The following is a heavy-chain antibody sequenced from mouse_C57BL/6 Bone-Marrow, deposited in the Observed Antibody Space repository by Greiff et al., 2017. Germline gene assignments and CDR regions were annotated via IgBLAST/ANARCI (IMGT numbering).Heavy chain of an antibody. CDR3: ARGEYYDYDGAWFAY. V-gene: IGHV1-26*01. CDR2: INPNNGGT. Sequence: EVQLQQSGPELVKPGASVKISCKASGYTFTDYYMNWVKQSHGKSLEWIGDINPNNGGTSYNQKFKGKATLTVDKSSSTAYMELRSLTSEDSAVYYCARGEYYDYDGAWFAYWGQGTLVTVSA. J-gene: IGHJ3*01. CDR1: GYTFTDYY. D-gene: IGHD2-4*01.